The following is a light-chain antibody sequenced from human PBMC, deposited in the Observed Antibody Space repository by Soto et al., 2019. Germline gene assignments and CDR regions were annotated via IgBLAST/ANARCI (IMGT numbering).Light chain of an antibody. V-gene: IGKV3-15*01. Sequence: EVVVTQSPATLSVSPGERATLSCRASQSVSSNLAWYQQKPGQAPRLLIYNTSTRATGIPARFSGSGSGTEFTLTISSLQSEDFAVYYCHQYNNWPPPWTFGQGTKVEIK. J-gene: IGKJ1*01. CDR3: HQYNNWPPPWT. CDR1: QSVSSN. CDR2: NTS.